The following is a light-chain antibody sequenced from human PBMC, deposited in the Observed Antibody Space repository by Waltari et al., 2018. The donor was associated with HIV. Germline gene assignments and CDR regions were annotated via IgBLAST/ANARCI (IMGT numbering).Light chain of an antibody. CDR2: EDT. V-gene: IGLV6-57*04. Sequence: FMLTQPHSMSASPGTTVTISCTRSSGTIARNSLQWSQQRPGGAPPTVVFEDTQRPSGVPERFSGSIDSSSNSASLTISGLKTEDEADYYCQSYDTTNHLIFGGGTKVTVL. J-gene: IGLJ2*01. CDR1: SGTIARNS. CDR3: QSYDTTNHLI.